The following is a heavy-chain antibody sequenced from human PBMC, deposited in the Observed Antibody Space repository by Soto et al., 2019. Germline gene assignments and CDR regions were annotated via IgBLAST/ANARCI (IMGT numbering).Heavy chain of an antibody. J-gene: IGHJ3*02. Sequence: VGSLRLSCVASGFAFGKYPMAWVRQTPGEWLQWISTISGSGGMTDYEDSVRGRFTVSIDHSKDTVHLQMTSLRADDTAVYYCAKDRTMARGIRAFDIWGQGTTVTVSS. CDR3: AKDRTMARGIRAFDI. D-gene: IGHD3-10*01. CDR1: GFAFGKYP. CDR2: ISGSGGMT. V-gene: IGHV3-23*01.